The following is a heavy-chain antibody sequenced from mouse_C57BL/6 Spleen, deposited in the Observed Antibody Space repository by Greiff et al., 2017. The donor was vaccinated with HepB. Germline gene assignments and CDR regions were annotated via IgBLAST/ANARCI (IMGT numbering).Heavy chain of an antibody. Sequence: QVQLQQPGAELVKPGASVKLSCKASGYTFTSYWMQWVKQRPGQGLEWIGEIDPSDSYTNYNQKFKGKATLTVDTSSSTAYMQLSSLTSEDSAVYYCARSLPFITTVADDYYAMDYWGQGTSVTVSS. CDR1: GYTFTSYW. CDR3: ARSLPFITTVADDYYAMDY. V-gene: IGHV1-50*01. J-gene: IGHJ4*01. CDR2: IDPSDSYT. D-gene: IGHD1-1*01.